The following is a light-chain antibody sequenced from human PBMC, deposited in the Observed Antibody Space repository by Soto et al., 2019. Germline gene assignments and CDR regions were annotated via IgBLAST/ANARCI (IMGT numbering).Light chain of an antibody. V-gene: IGKV3-15*01. CDR2: GIS. Sequence: EMVMTQSPAILSVSPGESATLSCRASQSVNSNYLAWYQQHPGQPPRLLIYGISTRATGIPARFSGSGSGTGFSLTISSLKSEDFAVYYCQQYSKWPITLGQGTRLEIK. CDR3: QQYSKWPIT. CDR1: QSVNSN. J-gene: IGKJ5*01.